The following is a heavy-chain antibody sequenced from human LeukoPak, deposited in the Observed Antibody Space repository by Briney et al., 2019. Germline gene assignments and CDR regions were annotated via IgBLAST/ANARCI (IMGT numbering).Heavy chain of an antibody. D-gene: IGHD3-3*01. J-gene: IGHJ4*02. CDR3: ARGGNDFWSGYFDY. CDR2: MNPNSGNT. V-gene: IGHV1-8*03. CDR1: GYTFTSYD. Sequence: ASVKVSCKASGYTFTSYDINWVRQATGQGLEWMGWMNPNSGNTGYAQKFQGRVTITRNTSISTAYMELSSLRSEDTAVYYCARGGNDFWSGYFDYWGQGTLVTVSS.